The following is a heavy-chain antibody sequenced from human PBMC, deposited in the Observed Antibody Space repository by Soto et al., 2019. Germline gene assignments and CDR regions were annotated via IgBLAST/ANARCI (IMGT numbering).Heavy chain of an antibody. CDR2: ISYDGSNK. D-gene: IGHD6-19*01. CDR1: GFTFSSYG. V-gene: IGHV3-30*18. Sequence: SGGSLRLSCAASGFTFSSYGMHWVRQAPGKGLEWVAVISYDGSNKYYADSVKGRFTISRDNSKNTLYLQMNSLRAEDTAVYYCAKEQWLAHFDYWGQGTLVTVSS. J-gene: IGHJ4*02. CDR3: AKEQWLAHFDY.